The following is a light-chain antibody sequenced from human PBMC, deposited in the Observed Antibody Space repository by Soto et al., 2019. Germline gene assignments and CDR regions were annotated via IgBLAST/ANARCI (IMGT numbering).Light chain of an antibody. J-gene: IGLJ1*01. V-gene: IGLV2-14*01. CDR2: EVS. Sequence: QSVLNQPASVSGSPGQSITISCTGTSSDVGGYNSVSWYQQHPGKAPKLMIYEVSNRPSGVSNRFSGSKSGNTASLTISGLQAEDEADYYCSSYTTSSTLLYVFGTGTKLTVL. CDR1: SSDVGGYNS. CDR3: SSYTTSSTLLYV.